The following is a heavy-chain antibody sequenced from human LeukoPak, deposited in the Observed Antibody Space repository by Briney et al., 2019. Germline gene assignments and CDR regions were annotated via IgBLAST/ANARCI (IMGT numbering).Heavy chain of an antibody. D-gene: IGHD6-13*01. Sequence: SETLSLTCTVSGGSISSYYWSWIRQPPGKGLEWIGYIYYSGSTNYNPSLTSRVTISVDTSKHQFSLKLSSVTAAATTVYYCARVAAAGPLWGLYYYYGMDVWGQGTTVTVSS. V-gene: IGHV4-59*01. J-gene: IGHJ6*02. CDR3: ARVAAAGPLWGLYYYYGMDV. CDR2: IYYSGST. CDR1: GGSISSYY.